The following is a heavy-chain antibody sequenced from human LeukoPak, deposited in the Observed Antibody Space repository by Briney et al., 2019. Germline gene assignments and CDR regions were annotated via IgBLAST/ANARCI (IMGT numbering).Heavy chain of an antibody. CDR3: ARDETGGHFEN. V-gene: IGHV3-21*01. CDR1: GFTFSSYS. CDR2: ISSSSTYI. Sequence: GGSLRLSCAASGFTFSSYSMNWVRQAPGKGLQWVSSISSSSTYIYYADSVRGRFTISRDNAKNSLYLQVNSLRAEDTAVYYCARDETGGHFENWGQGTLVTVSS. J-gene: IGHJ4*02. D-gene: IGHD3-10*01.